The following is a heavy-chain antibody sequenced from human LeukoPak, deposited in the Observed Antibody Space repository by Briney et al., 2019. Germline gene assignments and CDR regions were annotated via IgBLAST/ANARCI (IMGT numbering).Heavy chain of an antibody. CDR3: ARNYFDY. J-gene: IGHJ4*02. CDR1: GGSISSYY. V-gene: IGHV4-59*12. CDR2: IYDSGST. Sequence: SETLSLTCTVSGGSISSYYWSWIRQPPGKGLEWIGYIYDSGSTYYSPSLKSRVTISVDTSKNQFSLKLSSVTAADTAVYYCARNYFDYWGQGTLVTVSS.